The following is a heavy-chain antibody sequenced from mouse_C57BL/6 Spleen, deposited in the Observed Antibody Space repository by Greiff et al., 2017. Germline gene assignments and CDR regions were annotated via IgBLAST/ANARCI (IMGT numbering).Heavy chain of an antibody. Sequence: QVQLKQSGAELVRPGPSVKMSCKASGYTFTNYWIGWAKQRPGHGLEWIGDIYPGGGYTNYNEKFKGKATLTADKSSSTAYMQFSSLTSEDSAIYYCAREVGYYFDYWGQGTTLTVSS. J-gene: IGHJ2*01. CDR2: IYPGGGYT. CDR1: GYTFTNYW. CDR3: AREVGYYFDY. D-gene: IGHD2-2*01. V-gene: IGHV1-63*01.